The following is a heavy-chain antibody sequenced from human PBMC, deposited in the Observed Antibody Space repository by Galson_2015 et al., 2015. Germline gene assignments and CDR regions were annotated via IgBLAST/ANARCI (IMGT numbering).Heavy chain of an antibody. CDR3: ARVRGSGTYCGMDV. J-gene: IGHJ6*02. D-gene: IGHD3-10*01. Sequence: SLRLSCAASGFTFSSYGMHWVRQAPGKGLEWVAVIWYDGSNKYYADSVKGRFTISRDNSKNTLYLQMNSLRAEDTAVYYCARVRGSGTYCGMDVWGQGTTVTVSS. CDR2: IWYDGSNK. V-gene: IGHV3-33*01. CDR1: GFTFSSYG.